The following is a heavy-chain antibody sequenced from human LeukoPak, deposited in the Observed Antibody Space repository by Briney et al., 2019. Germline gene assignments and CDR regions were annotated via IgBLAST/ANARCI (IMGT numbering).Heavy chain of an antibody. V-gene: IGHV3-66*02. CDR2: IHSGGST. J-gene: IGHJ6*03. D-gene: IGHD1-14*01. CDR3: ARDRGIRPYYYYYMDV. CDR1: GFTVSSNY. Sequence: GGSLRLSCAASGFTVSSNYMSWVRQAPGKGLEWVSVIHSGGSTYYADSVKGRFTISRDNSKNTLYLQMNSLRAEDTAVYYCARDRGIRPYYYYYMDVWGKGTTVTVSS.